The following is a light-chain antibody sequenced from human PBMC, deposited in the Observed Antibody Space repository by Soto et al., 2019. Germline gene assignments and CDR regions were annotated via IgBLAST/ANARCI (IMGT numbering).Light chain of an antibody. V-gene: IGKV1-39*01. CDR2: AAS. J-gene: IGKJ1*01. CDR3: QQSYITPRT. Sequence: DIQMTQSPSSLSASVGDRVTITCRASQSITRSLNWYQQKRGQAPELMIHAASSLQSGVPSRFSGSGSGTDFTLTISSLQPEDVATYYCQQSYITPRTFGQGTKVDI. CDR1: QSITRS.